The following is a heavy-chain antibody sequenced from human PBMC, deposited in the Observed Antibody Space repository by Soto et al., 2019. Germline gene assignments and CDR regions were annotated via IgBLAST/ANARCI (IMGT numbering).Heavy chain of an antibody. CDR1: GFSFSSYA. Sequence: DVQLLESGGGLVQPGGSLRLSCAASGFSFSSYAMVWVRQAPGKGLEWVAVISARGGSSYFADSVKGRFTLSRDNSKNVLSLEMNSLRAEDTAIYFSAKGSIEYSASVDNWGQGTLVVVSS. D-gene: IGHD5-12*01. J-gene: IGHJ4*02. V-gene: IGHV3-23*01. CDR3: AKGSIEYSASVDN. CDR2: ISARGGSS.